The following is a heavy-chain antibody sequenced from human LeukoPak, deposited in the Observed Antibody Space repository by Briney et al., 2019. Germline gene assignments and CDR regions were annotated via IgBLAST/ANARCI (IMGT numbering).Heavy chain of an antibody. CDR3: ARVSAAGDSNFDY. J-gene: IGHJ4*02. V-gene: IGHV1-2*02. D-gene: IGHD6-13*01. CDR2: INPNSGGT. CDR1: GYTFTGYY. Sequence: ASVKVSCKASGYTFTGYYMHWVRQAPGQGLEWMGWINPNSGGTNYAQKLQGRVTMTTDTSTTTAYMELRSLRSDDTAVYYCARVSAAGDSNFDYWGQGTLVTVSS.